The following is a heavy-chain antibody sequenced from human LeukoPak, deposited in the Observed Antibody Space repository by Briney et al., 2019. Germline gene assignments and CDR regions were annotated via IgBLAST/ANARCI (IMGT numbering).Heavy chain of an antibody. D-gene: IGHD3-3*01. CDR2: IYYSGST. CDR1: GGSISSYY. CDR3: ARDRSAIFGVPEPDAFDI. J-gene: IGHJ3*02. Sequence: SETLSLTCTVSGGSISSYYWSWILQPPGKGLGWIGYIYYSGSTNYNPSLKSQVTISVDTSKNQFSLKLSSVTAADTAVYYCARDRSAIFGVPEPDAFDIWGHGTMVTVSS. V-gene: IGHV4-59*01.